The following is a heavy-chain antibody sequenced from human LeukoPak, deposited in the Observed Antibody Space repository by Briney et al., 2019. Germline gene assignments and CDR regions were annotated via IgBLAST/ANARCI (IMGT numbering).Heavy chain of an antibody. CDR2: IYYSGSA. J-gene: IGHJ4*02. V-gene: IGHV4-59*01. Sequence: PSETLSLTCAVYGGSFSAYYWNWIRQPPGKGLEWIGYIYYSGSANYNPSLKSRVTISVDTSKNQFSLKLRSVTAADTAVYYCARVTGYDWESSYDYWGQGTLVTVSS. D-gene: IGHD5-12*01. CDR3: ARVTGYDWESSYDY. CDR1: GGSFSAYY.